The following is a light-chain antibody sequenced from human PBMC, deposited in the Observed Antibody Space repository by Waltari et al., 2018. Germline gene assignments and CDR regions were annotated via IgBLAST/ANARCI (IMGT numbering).Light chain of an antibody. J-gene: IGKJ4*01. CDR3: QQSYTTPLT. V-gene: IGKV1-39*01. Sequence: DIQMTQSPSSLSASVGDRVTITCRASQNINNYLNWYQQKPGKAPKLLISGASNLQSGVPSRFSGSGSGADFTLTISSLQPGDFATYHCQQSYTTPLTFGGGTKVEIK. CDR1: QNINNY. CDR2: GAS.